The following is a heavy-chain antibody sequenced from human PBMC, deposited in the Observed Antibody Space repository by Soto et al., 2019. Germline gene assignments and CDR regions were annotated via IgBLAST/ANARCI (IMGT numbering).Heavy chain of an antibody. J-gene: IGHJ6*01. V-gene: IGHV4-59*08. CDR2: VYSTGVT. D-gene: IGHD3-10*01. Sequence: QVQLQQSGPRLVKPSETLSLTCTVSVGPDSSHNWAWIRQPPGRGLEWIGYVYSTGVTGYNPSRKGRVTIPADRPTNHISLTLSSVTAADTAIYYCVRQEIGTQHGLVDVWGQGTAVTVSS. CDR3: VRQEIGTQHGLVDV. CDR1: VGPDSSHN.